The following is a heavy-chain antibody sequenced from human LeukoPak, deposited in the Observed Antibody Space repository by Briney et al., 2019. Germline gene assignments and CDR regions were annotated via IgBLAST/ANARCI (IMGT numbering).Heavy chain of an antibody. CDR3: ARSLGYCSAGSCFPFDY. CDR2: ISSSSTYI. Sequence: GGSLRLSCAASGFTFSSYNMNWVRQAPGKGLEGVSSISSSSTYIYYADSVKGRFTISSDNAKNSLYLQMNSLRAEDTAVYYCARSLGYCSAGSCFPFDYWGQGTLVTVSS. V-gene: IGHV3-21*04. CDR1: GFTFSSYN. J-gene: IGHJ4*02. D-gene: IGHD2-15*01.